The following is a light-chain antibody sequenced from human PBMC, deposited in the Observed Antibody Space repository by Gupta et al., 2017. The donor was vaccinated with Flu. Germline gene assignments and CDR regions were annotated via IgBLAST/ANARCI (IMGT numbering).Light chain of an antibody. CDR3: QQFYTTPLA. CDR2: WAS. Sequence: DIVMTQSPDSLAVSLGERATINCTSSQSVLYSSNNKNYLAWYQQKPGQPPKLLIHWASTRESGVPDRFSGSGSGTDFTLTISSLQAEDVAVYYCQQFYTTPLAFGHGTXVHIK. J-gene: IGKJ3*01. V-gene: IGKV4-1*01. CDR1: QSVLYSSNNKNY.